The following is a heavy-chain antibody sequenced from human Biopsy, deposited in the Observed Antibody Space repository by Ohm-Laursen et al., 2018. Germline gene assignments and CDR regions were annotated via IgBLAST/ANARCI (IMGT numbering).Heavy chain of an antibody. CDR3: ARNLGVTPGYQDF. J-gene: IGHJ4*02. V-gene: IGHV3-48*01. CDR2: ISRSSSNI. D-gene: IGHD2-2*01. Sequence: SLRLSRSCSGSSFTTYGLNWVWQAPGKGLGWVSHISRSSSNIYYADSVKGRFTISRDNAKNSLYLQMNSLRAEDTAVYYCARNLGVTPGYQDFWGRGTLVTVSS. CDR1: GSSFTTYG.